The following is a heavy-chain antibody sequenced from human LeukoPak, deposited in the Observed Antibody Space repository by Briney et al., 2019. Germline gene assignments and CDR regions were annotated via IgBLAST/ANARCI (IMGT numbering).Heavy chain of an antibody. J-gene: IGHJ4*02. CDR3: ASTEGNHAVYY. CDR2: ITTIVGIA. V-gene: IGHV1-69*04. Sequence: SSVKVCCKASEGTFSSYAIIWVRQAPGQRLEWRGRITTIVGIANYAQKFQGRVTITADKSTSTAYMEMSSLRSEDTAVYYCASTEGNHAVYYWGQGTLVTVSS. CDR1: EGTFSSYA. D-gene: IGHD4-17*01.